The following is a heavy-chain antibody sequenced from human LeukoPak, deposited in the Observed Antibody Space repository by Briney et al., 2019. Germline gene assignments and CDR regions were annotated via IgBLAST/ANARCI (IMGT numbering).Heavy chain of an antibody. CDR2: VYHNGGT. CDR3: ARHKVGGNFDS. D-gene: IGHD3-3*01. Sequence: SETLSLTCTVSGDSITSYYWSWIRQPPGKTLEWIGYVYHNGGTNYNPSLRSRVSMSVAASKTRFSLTMKSVTAADTALYYCARHKVGGNFDSWGQGILVIV. J-gene: IGHJ4*02. V-gene: IGHV4-59*08. CDR1: GDSITSYY.